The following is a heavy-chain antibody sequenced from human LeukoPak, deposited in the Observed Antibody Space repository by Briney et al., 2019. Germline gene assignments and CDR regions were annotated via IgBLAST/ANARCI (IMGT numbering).Heavy chain of an antibody. D-gene: IGHD2-21*02. V-gene: IGHV4-59*01. CDR2: IYNSGST. Sequence: SETLSLTCTVSGGSISSFYWSWIRQPPGKGLEWIGYIYNSGSTNYNPSLKSRVTISVDTSKNQFSLKLSSVTAADTAVYYSARVPPYCGGDCYFDYWGQGTLVTVSA. CDR1: GGSISSFY. J-gene: IGHJ4*02. CDR3: ARVPPYCGGDCYFDY.